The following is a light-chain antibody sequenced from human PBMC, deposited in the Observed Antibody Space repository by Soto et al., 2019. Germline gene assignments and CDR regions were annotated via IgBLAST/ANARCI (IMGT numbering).Light chain of an antibody. Sequence: QSVLTQPPSVSGAPGQRVTISCTGSSSSIGAGYDVHWYRHLPGSAPKLLIYGTTNRPSGVPDRFSGSKSGTSASLAITGLQAEDEADYYCQSYDSSLSGHVVFGGGTKLTVL. CDR3: QSYDSSLSGHVV. V-gene: IGLV1-40*01. CDR2: GTT. J-gene: IGLJ2*01. CDR1: SSSIGAGYD.